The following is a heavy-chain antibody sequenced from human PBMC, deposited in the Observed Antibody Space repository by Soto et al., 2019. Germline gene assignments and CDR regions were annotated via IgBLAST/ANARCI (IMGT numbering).Heavy chain of an antibody. D-gene: IGHD3-3*02. CDR2: IWYDGSNK. Sequence: GGSLRLSCAASGFTFSSYGMHWVRQAPGKGLEWVAVIWYDGSNKYYADSVKGRFTISRDNSKNTLYLQMNSLRAEDTAVYYCARDISIIRLVRYYGMDVWGQGTTVTVSS. CDR1: GFTFSSYG. CDR3: ARDISIIRLVRYYGMDV. V-gene: IGHV3-33*01. J-gene: IGHJ6*02.